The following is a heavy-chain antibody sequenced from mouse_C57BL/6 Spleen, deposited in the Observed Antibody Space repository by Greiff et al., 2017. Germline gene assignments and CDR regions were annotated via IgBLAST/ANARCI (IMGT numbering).Heavy chain of an antibody. Sequence: QVQLKQPGAELVKPGASVKLSCKASGYTFTSYWMQWVKQRPGQGLEWIGEIDPSDSYTNYNQKFKGKATLTVDTSSSTAYMQLSSLTSEDSAVYYCARRGYDYYAMDYWGQGTSVTVSS. V-gene: IGHV1-50*01. CDR2: IDPSDSYT. CDR1: GYTFTSYW. J-gene: IGHJ4*01. D-gene: IGHD2-10*02. CDR3: ARRGYDYYAMDY.